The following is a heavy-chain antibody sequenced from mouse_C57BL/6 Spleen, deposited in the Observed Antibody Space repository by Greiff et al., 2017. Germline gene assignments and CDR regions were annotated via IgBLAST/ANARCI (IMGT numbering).Heavy chain of an antibody. V-gene: IGHV1-55*01. D-gene: IGHD2-3*01. CDR2: IYPGSGST. CDR1: GYTFTSYW. Sequence: QVQLQQPGAELVKPGASVKMSCKASGYTFTSYWITWVKQRPGQGLEWIGDIYPGSGSTNYNEKFKSKATLTVDTSSSTAYMQLRSLTSEDSAVYYCARRGDGYYVDWYFDVWGTGTTVTVSS. CDR3: ARRGDGYYVDWYFDV. J-gene: IGHJ1*03.